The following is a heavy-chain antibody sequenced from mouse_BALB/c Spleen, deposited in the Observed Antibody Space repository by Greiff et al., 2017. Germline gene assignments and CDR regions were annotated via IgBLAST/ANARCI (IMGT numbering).Heavy chain of an antibody. D-gene: IGHD2-3*01. CDR3: ARSIYDGYYAMDY. J-gene: IGHJ4*01. V-gene: IGHV5-17*02. CDR2: ISSGSSTI. CDR1: GFTFSSFG. Sequence: EVMLVESGGGLVQPGGSRKLSCAASGFTFSSFGMHWVRQAPEKGLEWVAYISSGSSTIYYADTVKGRFTISRDNPKNTLFLQMTSLRSEDTAMYYCARSIYDGYYAMDYWGQGTSVTVSS.